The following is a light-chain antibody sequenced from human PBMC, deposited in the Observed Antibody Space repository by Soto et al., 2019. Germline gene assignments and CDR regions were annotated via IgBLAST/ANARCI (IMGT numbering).Light chain of an antibody. V-gene: IGLV2-11*01. Sequence: QSALTQPRSVSGSPGQSVTISCTGTSXDVGAYNYVSWYQKHPGKAPKLMIYDVSKRPSGVPDRFSGSKSGNTASLTISGLQAEDEADYYCCSYAGSYTHWVFGGGTQLTVL. CDR2: DVS. CDR1: SXDVGAYNY. CDR3: CSYAGSYTHWV. J-gene: IGLJ3*02.